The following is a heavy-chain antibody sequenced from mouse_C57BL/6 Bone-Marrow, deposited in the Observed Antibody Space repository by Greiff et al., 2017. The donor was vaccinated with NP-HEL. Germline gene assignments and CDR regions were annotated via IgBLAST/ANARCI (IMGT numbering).Heavy chain of an antibody. J-gene: IGHJ1*03. CDR3: ARHYGSSYGYFDV. V-gene: IGHV5-15*01. CDR1: GFTFSDYG. D-gene: IGHD1-1*01. CDR2: ISNLAYSI. Sequence: DVMLVESGGGLVQPGGSLKLSCAASGFTFSDYGMAWVRQAPRKGPEWVAFISNLAYSIYYADTVTGRFTISRENAKNTLYLEMSSLRSEDTAMYYCARHYGSSYGYFDVWGTGTTVTVSS.